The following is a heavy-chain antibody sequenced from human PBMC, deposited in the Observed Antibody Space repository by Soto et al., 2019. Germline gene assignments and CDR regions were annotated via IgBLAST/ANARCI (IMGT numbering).Heavy chain of an antibody. J-gene: IGHJ4*02. CDR2: INSDASTT. CDR3: ARGPSGWFGYDY. V-gene: IGHV3-74*01. D-gene: IGHD6-19*01. Sequence: PGGSLRLSCAASGFTFSSYWMHWVRQAPGKGLVWVSRINSDASTTNYADSVKGRFTISRDNAKNTLYLQMDSLTAEDTAVYYCARGPSGWFGYDYWGQGTLVTVSS. CDR1: GFTFSSYW.